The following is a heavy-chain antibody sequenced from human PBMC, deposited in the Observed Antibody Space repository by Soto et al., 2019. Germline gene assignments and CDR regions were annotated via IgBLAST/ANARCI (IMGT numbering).Heavy chain of an antibody. J-gene: IGHJ6*02. CDR3: ARESLHQNYGMDV. D-gene: IGHD3-16*01. CDR2: IWYDGSNK. V-gene: IGHV3-33*01. CDR1: GFTFSSYG. Sequence: PGGSLRLSWAAAGFTFSSYGMHWVRQAPGKGLEWVAVIWYDGSNKYYADSVKGRFTISRDNSKNTLYLQMNSLRAEDTAVYYGARESLHQNYGMDVWGQGTTVTVSS.